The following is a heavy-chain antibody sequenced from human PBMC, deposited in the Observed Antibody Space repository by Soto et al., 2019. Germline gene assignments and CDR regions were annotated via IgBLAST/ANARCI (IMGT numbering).Heavy chain of an antibody. J-gene: IGHJ4*02. V-gene: IGHV4-59*01. D-gene: IGHD2-15*01. CDR3: VKVAGGGLFDY. Sequence: SETLSLTCAVYGGSFSGYYWTWIRQPPGKRLEWIGYIHYTGSTNYNPSLRGRVTMSVDTSKNQFSLKLTSVTAADTAVYYCVKVAGGGLFDYWGPGNLVTVSS. CDR1: GGSFSGYY. CDR2: IHYTGST.